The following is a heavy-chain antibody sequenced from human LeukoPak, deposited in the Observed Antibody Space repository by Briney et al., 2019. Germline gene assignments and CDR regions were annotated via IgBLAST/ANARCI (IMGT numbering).Heavy chain of an antibody. CDR2: ISGSGDST. V-gene: IGHV3-23*01. D-gene: IGHD2-2*01. J-gene: IGHJ4*02. CDR3: AKGGAGYCSSTSCLYYFDC. CDR1: GFTFSSFA. Sequence: PGGSLRLSCAAPGFTFSSFAMSWVRQAPGKGLEWVSTISGSGDSTYYADSVKGRFTISRDNSKNTLHLQMNSLRAEDTAVYYCAKGGAGYCSSTSCLYYFDCWGQGALVTVSS.